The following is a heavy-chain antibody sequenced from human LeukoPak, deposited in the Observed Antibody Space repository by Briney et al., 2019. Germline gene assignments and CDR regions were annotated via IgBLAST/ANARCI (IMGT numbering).Heavy chain of an antibody. Sequence: GGSLRLSCAASGFTFSSHWMHWVRQAPGKGLEWVSVITGSGDSSFYGDSVKGRFTISRDNSKNTLYLQMNSLRVEDTAVYYCAKDLEVLWFGDPTDASDIWGQGTMVTVAS. D-gene: IGHD3-10*01. J-gene: IGHJ3*02. CDR2: ITGSGDSS. V-gene: IGHV3-23*01. CDR1: GFTFSSHW. CDR3: AKDLEVLWFGDPTDASDI.